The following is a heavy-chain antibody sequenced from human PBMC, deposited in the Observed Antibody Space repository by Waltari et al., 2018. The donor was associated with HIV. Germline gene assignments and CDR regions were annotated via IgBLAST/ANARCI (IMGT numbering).Heavy chain of an antibody. Sequence: QVQLQQWGAGLLKPSETLSLTCAVYGGSFSGYYWSWLRQPPGKGLEWIGEINHSGSTNYNPSLKSRVTISVDTSKNQFSLKLSSVTAADTAVYYCACLDYGDYGALGASDYWGQGTLVTVSS. D-gene: IGHD4-17*01. V-gene: IGHV4-34*01. CDR2: INHSGST. J-gene: IGHJ4*02. CDR1: GGSFSGYY. CDR3: ACLDYGDYGALGASDY.